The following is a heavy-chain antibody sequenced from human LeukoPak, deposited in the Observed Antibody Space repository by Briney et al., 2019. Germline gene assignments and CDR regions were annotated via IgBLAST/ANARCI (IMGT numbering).Heavy chain of an antibody. V-gene: IGHV3-66*01. D-gene: IGHD2-2*01. CDR2: IYSGGST. J-gene: IGHJ4*02. CDR1: GFSVSNTY. Sequence: GGSQRLSCAASGFSVSNTYMNWVRRAPGKGLEWVSIIYSGGSTYYADSVKGRFTISRDNSGNTLYLQMNSLRAEDTPVYYCARDCTTSTSCYEDYWGQGTLVTVSS. CDR3: ARDCTTSTSCYEDY.